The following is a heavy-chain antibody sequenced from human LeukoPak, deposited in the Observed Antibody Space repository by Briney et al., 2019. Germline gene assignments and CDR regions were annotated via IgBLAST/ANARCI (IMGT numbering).Heavy chain of an antibody. V-gene: IGHV3-11*04. J-gene: IGHJ6*03. CDR1: GFTFSDYY. Sequence: GGSLRLSCAAPGFTFSDYYMSWVRQAPGKGLEWVSYISSSGRTTYYADSVKGRFTISRDNVKNSLYLQMNSLRAEGTAVYYCARGSGELSYYYYMDVWGKGTTVTVSS. CDR2: ISSSGRTT. CDR3: ARGSGELSYYYYMDV. D-gene: IGHD3-10*01.